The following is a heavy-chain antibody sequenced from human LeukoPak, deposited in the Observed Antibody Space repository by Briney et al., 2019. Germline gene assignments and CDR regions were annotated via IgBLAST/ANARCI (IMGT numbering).Heavy chain of an antibody. CDR2: IYYSGST. Sequence: SETLSLLCTVWGGSNNDYYGSWLRQPPGKGLEWVGYIYYSGSTNYNPSLKSRVTISVDTSKNQFSLKLSSVTAADTAVYYCARGSSSWYYWGQGTLVTVSS. CDR3: ARGSSSWYY. CDR1: GGSNNDYY. V-gene: IGHV4-59*01. J-gene: IGHJ4*02. D-gene: IGHD6-13*01.